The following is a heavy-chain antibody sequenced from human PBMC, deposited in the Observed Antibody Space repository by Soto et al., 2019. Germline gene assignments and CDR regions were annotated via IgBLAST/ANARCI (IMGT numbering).Heavy chain of an antibody. V-gene: IGHV1-2*04. CDR3: ARDLELRVCDY. Sequence: GASVKVSCKASGYTYTGYYMHWVRQAPGQGLEWMGWINPNSGGTNYAQKFQGWVTMTRDTSISTAYMELSRLRSDDTAVYYCARDLELRVCDYWGQGTLVTVSS. D-gene: IGHD1-7*01. CDR2: INPNSGGT. CDR1: GYTYTGYY. J-gene: IGHJ4*02.